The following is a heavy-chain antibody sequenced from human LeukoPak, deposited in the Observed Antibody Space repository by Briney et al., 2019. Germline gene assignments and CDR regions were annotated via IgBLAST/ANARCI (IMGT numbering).Heavy chain of an antibody. CDR1: GGSISSSSYY. D-gene: IGHD5-18*01. J-gene: IGHJ4*02. CDR3: ARVDTTMMN. Sequence: PSATPSLTCTVSGGSISSSSYYWGWIRQPPGKGLEWIGSVFYSGSTYYNPSLKSRVAISVDTSKNQFSLKLSSVTAADTAVYYCARVDTTMMNWGQGTLVTVSS. V-gene: IGHV4-39*01. CDR2: VFYSGST.